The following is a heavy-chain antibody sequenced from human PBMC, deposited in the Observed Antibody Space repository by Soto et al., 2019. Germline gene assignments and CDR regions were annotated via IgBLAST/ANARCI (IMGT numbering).Heavy chain of an antibody. Sequence: QVQLVESGGGVVQPGRSLRLSCAASGFTFSSYAMHWVRQAPGKGLEWVAVISYDGSNKYYADSVKGRFTISRDNSKNTLYLQMNSLRAEDTAVYYCARGRGDRVAVAGRSYYFDYWGQGTLVTVSS. CDR1: GFTFSSYA. V-gene: IGHV3-30-3*01. J-gene: IGHJ4*02. CDR2: ISYDGSNK. D-gene: IGHD6-19*01. CDR3: ARGRGDRVAVAGRSYYFDY.